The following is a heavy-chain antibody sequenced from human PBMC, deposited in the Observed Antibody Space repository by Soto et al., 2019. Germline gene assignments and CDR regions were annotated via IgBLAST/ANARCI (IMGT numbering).Heavy chain of an antibody. CDR2: FHYGGNT. V-gene: IGHV4-39*07. J-gene: IGHJ5*02. D-gene: IGHD4-17*01. Sequence: SETLSLTCTVSGGSISSGPYSWGWIRQPPGEGLEWIATFHYGGNTHYTPSLESRVSISVDTSKNQVSLKVSSVTAADTAVYYCARDLHGLNGFDPRGQGTLVSGS. CDR1: GGSISSGPYS. CDR3: ARDLHGLNGFDP.